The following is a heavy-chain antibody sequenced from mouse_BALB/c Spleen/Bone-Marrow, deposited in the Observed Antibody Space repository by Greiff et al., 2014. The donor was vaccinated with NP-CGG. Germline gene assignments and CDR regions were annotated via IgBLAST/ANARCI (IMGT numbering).Heavy chain of an antibody. V-gene: IGHV1-14*01. Sequence: EVQRVESGPELVKPGASVKMSCKASGYTFTSYVIHWVKQKPGQGLEWIGYIDPYNDATKFNERFKGKATLTSDKSSSTAYMVLSSLISEDSAVYYCAREGVDYFDYWGQGTALTVSS. J-gene: IGHJ2*01. CDR3: AREGVDYFDY. CDR2: IDPYNDAT. CDR1: GYTFTSYV.